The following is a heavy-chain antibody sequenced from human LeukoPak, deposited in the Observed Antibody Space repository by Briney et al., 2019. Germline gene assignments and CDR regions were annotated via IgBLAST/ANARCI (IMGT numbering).Heavy chain of an antibody. Sequence: GGSLRLSCAASGFTFSSYGMSWVRQAPGKGLEWVSAISGSGGSTYYADSVKGRFTISRDNAKNSLYLQMNSLRAEDTAVYYCARDLYGYSSSWYGQDAFDIWGQGTMVTVSS. J-gene: IGHJ3*02. CDR1: GFTFSSYG. CDR3: ARDLYGYSSSWYGQDAFDI. CDR2: ISGSGGST. V-gene: IGHV3-23*01. D-gene: IGHD6-13*01.